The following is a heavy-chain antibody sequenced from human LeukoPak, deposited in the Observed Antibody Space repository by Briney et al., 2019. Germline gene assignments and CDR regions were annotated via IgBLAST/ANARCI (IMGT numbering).Heavy chain of an antibody. CDR2: ISWDGGST. CDR3: ANLNSVGY. V-gene: IGHV3-43*01. J-gene: IGHJ4*02. Sequence: GGSLRLSCAASGFIFDDYTMHWVRQAPGKGLEWVSLISWDGGSTYYADSVKGRFTISRDNSKNSLYLQMNSLRTEDSALYYCANLNSVGYWGQGTLVTVSS. CDR1: GFIFDDYT. D-gene: IGHD1-7*01.